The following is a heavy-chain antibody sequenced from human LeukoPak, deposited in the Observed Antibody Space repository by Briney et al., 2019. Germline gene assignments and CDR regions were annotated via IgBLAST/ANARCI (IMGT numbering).Heavy chain of an antibody. CDR3: ARDYFAGR. Sequence: PGGSLRLSCAASGFTFNSYWMSWVRQAPGKGLEWVANIKQDGSEKYYVDSVKGRFTISRDNAKNSLYLQMNSLRAEDTAVYYCARDYFAGRWGQGTLVTVSS. D-gene: IGHD1-26*01. CDR1: GFTFNSYW. CDR2: IKQDGSEK. J-gene: IGHJ4*02. V-gene: IGHV3-7*01.